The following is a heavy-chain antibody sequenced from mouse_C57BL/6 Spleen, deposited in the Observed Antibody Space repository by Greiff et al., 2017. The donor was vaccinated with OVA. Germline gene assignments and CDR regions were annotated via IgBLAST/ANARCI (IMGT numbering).Heavy chain of an antibody. Sequence: VKLMESGPELVKPGASVKISCKASGYAFSSSWMNWVKQRPGKGLEWIGRIYPGDGDTNYNGKFKGKATLTADKSSSTAYMQLSSLTSEDSAVYFCARSREANWAFDYWGQGTTLTVSS. D-gene: IGHD4-1*01. CDR2: IYPGDGDT. J-gene: IGHJ2*01. CDR1: GYAFSSSW. V-gene: IGHV1-82*01. CDR3: ARSREANWAFDY.